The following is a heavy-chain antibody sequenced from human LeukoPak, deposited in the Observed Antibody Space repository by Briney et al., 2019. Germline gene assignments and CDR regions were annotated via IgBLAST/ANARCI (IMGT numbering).Heavy chain of an antibody. CDR3: AGLVGRYSSGLYYYYFDY. D-gene: IGHD3-22*01. Sequence: PSGTLSLTCTVSGDSINSLDLWSWVRQPPGRGLEWIGEMYLSGTTHSNPSVKSRVTISIDKSKNQFFLNLSSVTAADTAVYYCAGLVGRYSSGLYYYYFDYWGQGTLVTVSS. CDR2: MYLSGTT. J-gene: IGHJ4*02. CDR1: GDSINSLDL. V-gene: IGHV4-4*02.